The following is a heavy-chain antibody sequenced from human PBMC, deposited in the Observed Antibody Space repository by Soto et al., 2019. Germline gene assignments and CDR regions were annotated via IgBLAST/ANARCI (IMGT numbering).Heavy chain of an antibody. CDR1: GGSISSGGYY. V-gene: IGHV4-31*01. J-gene: IGHJ3*02. Sequence: QVQLQESGPGLVKPSQTLSLTCTVSGGSISSGGYYWSWIRQHPGKGLEWIGYIYYSGSTYYNPFLKSLATISVDTSKNQFSLKLSSVTAADTAVYYCARDRDYDSSGNDAFDIWGQGTMVTVSS. CDR2: IYYSGST. D-gene: IGHD3-22*01. CDR3: ARDRDYDSSGNDAFDI.